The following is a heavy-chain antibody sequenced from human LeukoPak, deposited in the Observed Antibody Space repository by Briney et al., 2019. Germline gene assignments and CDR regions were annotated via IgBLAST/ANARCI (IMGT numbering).Heavy chain of an antibody. D-gene: IGHD3-10*01. V-gene: IGHV4-59*01. CDR1: GGSISSYY. Sequence: PSETLSLTCTVSGGSISSYYWSWIRQPPGKGLEWIRYIYYSGSTNYNPSLKSRVTITVDTSNNQISLELSSVTAADTAVYYCAREGFGELLSPEGFDYWGQGTLVTVSS. J-gene: IGHJ4*02. CDR3: AREGFGELLSPEGFDY. CDR2: IYYSGST.